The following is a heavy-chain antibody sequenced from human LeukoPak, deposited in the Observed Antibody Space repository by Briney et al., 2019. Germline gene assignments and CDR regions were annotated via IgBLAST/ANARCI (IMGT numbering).Heavy chain of an antibody. V-gene: IGHV4-59*01. Sequence: SETLSLTCTVSGGSISSYYWSWIRQPPGKGLEWIGCVFSSGIISWNTNYNPSVKSRVTMSVDSSKNQFSLKLSSVTAADTAVYYCARGGGDSSGYPRVTEFDYWGQGNPGHRLL. CDR3: ARGGGDSSGYPRVTEFDY. CDR2: VFSSGIISWNT. CDR1: GGSISSYY. D-gene: IGHD3-22*01. J-gene: IGHJ4*02.